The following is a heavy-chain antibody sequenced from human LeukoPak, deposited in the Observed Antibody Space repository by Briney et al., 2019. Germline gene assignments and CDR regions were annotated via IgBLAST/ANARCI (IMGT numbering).Heavy chain of an antibody. J-gene: IGHJ4*02. Sequence: GGSLRLSCAASGFTFSGYAMSWVRQAPGKGLQWVSSIGGSGGTTYYVDSVKGRFTISRDISRNTLYLEMSSLTAEDTAVYYCAKDLHRLGYFDYWGQGTLVTVSS. CDR1: GFTFSGYA. D-gene: IGHD7-27*01. V-gene: IGHV3-23*01. CDR3: AKDLHRLGYFDY. CDR2: IGGSGGTT.